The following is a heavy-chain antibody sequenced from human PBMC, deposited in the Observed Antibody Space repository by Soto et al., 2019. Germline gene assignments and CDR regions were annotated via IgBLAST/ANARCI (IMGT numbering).Heavy chain of an antibody. CDR1: GGSISSGGYY. V-gene: IGHV4-31*03. J-gene: IGHJ4*02. CDR2: IYYSGST. CDR3: ARGPTIFGVVFVVYFDY. Sequence: QVQLQESGPGLVKTSQTLSLTCTVSGGSISSGGYYWSWIRQHPGKGLEWIGYIYYSGSTYYNPSLKSRVTISVDTSKNQFSLKLSSVTAADTAVYYCARGPTIFGVVFVVYFDYWGQGTLVTVSS. D-gene: IGHD3-3*01.